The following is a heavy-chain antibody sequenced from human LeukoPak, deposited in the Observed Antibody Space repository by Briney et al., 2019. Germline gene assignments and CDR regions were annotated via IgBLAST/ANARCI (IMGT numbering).Heavy chain of an antibody. J-gene: IGHJ4*02. CDR1: GFTFSGHG. Sequence: GGSLRLSCAASGFTFSGHGMNWVRQAPGKGLELVANIKQDRSEKYYVDSVKGRFTISRDNAKNSLYLQMNSLRAEDTAVYYCARDLSGVAGYTYGRGIDYWGQGTLVTVSS. D-gene: IGHD5-18*01. CDR2: IKQDRSEK. CDR3: ARDLSGVAGYTYGRGIDY. V-gene: IGHV3-7*01.